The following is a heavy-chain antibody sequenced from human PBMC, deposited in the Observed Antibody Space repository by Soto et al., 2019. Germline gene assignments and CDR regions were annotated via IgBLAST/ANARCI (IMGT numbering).Heavy chain of an antibody. J-gene: IGHJ3*02. Sequence: EAQLVESGGGLVQPGGSLRLSCAASGFIFSDYWMHWVRQAPGKGLVWVSRIYTDGSRTNYADSVKGRFTISRDNAENTLYLQMSSLRAEETAVYYCARGVRGSYGLDIWGQGTMVTVSS. CDR2: IYTDGSRT. CDR1: GFIFSDYW. CDR3: ARGVRGSYGLDI. V-gene: IGHV3-74*01. D-gene: IGHD4-17*01.